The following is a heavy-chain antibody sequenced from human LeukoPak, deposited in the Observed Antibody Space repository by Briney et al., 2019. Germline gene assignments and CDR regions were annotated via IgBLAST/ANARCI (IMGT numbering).Heavy chain of an antibody. V-gene: IGHV4-39*01. CDR1: GGSISSSYYY. CDR3: ARLVSCSSSCYFDY. Sequence: PSETLSLTCTVSGGSISSSYYYWAWLRQPPGKGLEWIGSIYYSGSTYYNSPLRSRLTISVDTSKNQFSLKLSSVSAADTAAYYCARLVSCSSSCYFDYWGQGTLVTVSS. CDR2: IYYSGST. J-gene: IGHJ4*02. D-gene: IGHD2-2*01.